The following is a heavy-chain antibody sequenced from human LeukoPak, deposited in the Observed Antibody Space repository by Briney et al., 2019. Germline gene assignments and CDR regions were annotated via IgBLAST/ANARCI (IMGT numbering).Heavy chain of an antibody. CDR2: VHYSGTA. V-gene: IGHV4-59*01. CDR3: ARGDSSGYYVPSFDY. D-gene: IGHD3-22*01. Sequence: SETLSLTCTVSGGSISSYYWSWIRQPPGKGLEFIGHVHYSGTANYNPSLRSRVTISIDTSKKHFFLKLKSVTAADTAVYYCARGDSSGYYVPSFDYWGQGTLVTVSS. J-gene: IGHJ4*02. CDR1: GGSISSYY.